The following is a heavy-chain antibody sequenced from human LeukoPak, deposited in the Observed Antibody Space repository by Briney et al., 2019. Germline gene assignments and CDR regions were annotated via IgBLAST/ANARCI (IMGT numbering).Heavy chain of an antibody. CDR1: GFTFSTYN. Sequence: GGSLRLSCAASGFTFSTYNMNWVRQAPGKGLEWVSYISSGSGTIYYADSVKGRFTISRDNAKNSLYLQMNSLRAEGTAAYYCATSTSILDCWGQGTLVTVSS. J-gene: IGHJ4*02. CDR2: ISSGSGTI. CDR3: ATSTSILDC. V-gene: IGHV3-48*01.